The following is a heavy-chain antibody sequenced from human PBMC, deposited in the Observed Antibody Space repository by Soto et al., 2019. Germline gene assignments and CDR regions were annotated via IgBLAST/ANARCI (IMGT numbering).Heavy chain of an antibody. D-gene: IGHD3-3*01. Sequence: GGSLRLSCAASGFTFSSYSMNWVRQAPGKGLEWVSSISSSSSYIYYADSVKGRLTISRDNAKNSLYLQMNSLRAEDTAVYYCARDFDFRYYGMDVWGQGTTVTVSS. V-gene: IGHV3-21*01. CDR2: ISSSSSYI. CDR1: GFTFSSYS. J-gene: IGHJ6*02. CDR3: ARDFDFRYYGMDV.